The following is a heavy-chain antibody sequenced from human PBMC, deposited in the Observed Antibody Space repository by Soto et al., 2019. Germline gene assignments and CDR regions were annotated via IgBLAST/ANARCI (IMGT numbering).Heavy chain of an antibody. CDR2: ISSSGSTI. Sequence: XGSLRLSCAASGFTFSSYEMNGVRQAPGKGLEWVSYISSSGSTIYYADSVKGRFTISRDNAKNSLYLQMNSLRAEDTAVYYCAREATKGFDYSGQGTLVTVSS. CDR3: AREATKGFDY. CDR1: GFTFSSYE. D-gene: IGHD5-12*01. V-gene: IGHV3-48*03. J-gene: IGHJ4*02.